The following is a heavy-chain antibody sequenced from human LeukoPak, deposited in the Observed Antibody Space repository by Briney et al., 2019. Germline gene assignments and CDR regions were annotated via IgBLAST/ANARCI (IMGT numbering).Heavy chain of an antibody. CDR2: INAGNGNT. CDR1: GYTFTSYA. Sequence: ASVKVSCKASGYTFTSYAMHWVRQAPGQRLEWMGWINAGNGNTKYSQKFQGRVTITRDTSASTAYMELSSLRSEDTAVYYCARVALAYCGGDCYHFDYWGQGTLVTVSS. J-gene: IGHJ4*02. D-gene: IGHD2-21*02. CDR3: ARVALAYCGGDCYHFDY. V-gene: IGHV1-3*01.